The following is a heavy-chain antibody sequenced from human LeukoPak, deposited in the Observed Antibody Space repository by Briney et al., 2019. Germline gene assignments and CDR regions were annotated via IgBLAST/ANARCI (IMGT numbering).Heavy chain of an antibody. CDR3: AREPPAYCGADCYALGY. D-gene: IGHD2-21*02. J-gene: IGHJ4*02. CDR1: GYTFTGYY. V-gene: IGHV1-2*02. Sequence: ASVKVSCKASGYTFTGYYMRWVRQAPGQGPEWMGWINLHSGGTNYARNFQGRVTMTRDTSITTAYMELSGLTSDDTATYYCAREPPAYCGADCYALGYWGQGALVTVSS. CDR2: INLHSGGT.